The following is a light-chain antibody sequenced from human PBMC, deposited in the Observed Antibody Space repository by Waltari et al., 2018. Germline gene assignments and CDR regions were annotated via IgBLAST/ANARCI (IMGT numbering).Light chain of an antibody. CDR3: QQYGSSPLT. CDR1: QSVSSSH. Sequence: EIVLTQSPGTLSLSPGERATLSCRATQSVSSSHLAWYQQKPGQAPRLLISGASSRATGIPDRFSASGSGTDFTLTISRLEPEDFAVYYCQQYGSSPLTFGGGTKAEIK. J-gene: IGKJ4*01. V-gene: IGKV3-20*01. CDR2: GAS.